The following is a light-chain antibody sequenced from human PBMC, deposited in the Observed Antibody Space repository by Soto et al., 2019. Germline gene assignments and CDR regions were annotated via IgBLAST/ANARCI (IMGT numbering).Light chain of an antibody. CDR1: QGMSSA. V-gene: IGKV1-13*02. Sequence: AIQVTQSPSSLSASVGDTVTITCRASQGMSSAFAWYQQKPGKVPRLLVYDVFNLQSGVPSRFSGSGSGTDFTPTISRLQPEDFATDYCQQLETYPLTFGQGTRLEVK. CDR3: QQLETYPLT. CDR2: DVF. J-gene: IGKJ5*01.